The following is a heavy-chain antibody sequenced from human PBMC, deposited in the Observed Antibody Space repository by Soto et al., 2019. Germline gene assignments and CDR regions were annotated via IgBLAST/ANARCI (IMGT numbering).Heavy chain of an antibody. CDR2: IKQDGSEK. CDR3: ATSFRYFDN. J-gene: IGHJ4*02. V-gene: IGHV3-7*03. Sequence: PGGSLRLSCAASGFTFSGYWMSWVRRAPGKGLEWVAKIKQDGSEKYYVDSVKGRFTVSRDNSKNTVTLQMNNLTVDDTAVYYCATSFRYFDNWGQGTRVTVSS. D-gene: IGHD3-9*01. CDR1: GFTFSGYW.